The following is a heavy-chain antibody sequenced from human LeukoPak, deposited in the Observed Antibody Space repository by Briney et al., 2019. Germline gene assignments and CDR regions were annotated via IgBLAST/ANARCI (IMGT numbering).Heavy chain of an antibody. Sequence: SETLSLTCTVSGGSISSSSYYWGWIRQPPGKELQWIASVYYSGRTNYSPSLKSRVTISADTSEKQFSLQLNSVTAADTAVYYCARQGSAYYFDFWGQGLLVTVSS. J-gene: IGHJ4*02. CDR3: ARQGSAYYFDF. CDR2: VYYSGRT. V-gene: IGHV4-39*01. CDR1: GGSISSSSYY. D-gene: IGHD2-15*01.